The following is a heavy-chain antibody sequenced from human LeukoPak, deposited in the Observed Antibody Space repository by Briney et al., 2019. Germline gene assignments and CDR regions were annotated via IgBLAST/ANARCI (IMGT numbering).Heavy chain of an antibody. CDR2: ISGSGGST. CDR1: GFTFSSYA. V-gene: IGHV3-23*01. J-gene: IGHJ4*02. D-gene: IGHD3-10*01. Sequence: VGSLRLSCAASGFTFSSYAMSWVREAPGQGLEWVSAISGSGGSTYYADSVKGRFTISRDNSKNTLYLQMNSLRAEDTAVYYCASKWGFGELRDWGQGTLVTVSS. CDR3: ASKWGFGELRD.